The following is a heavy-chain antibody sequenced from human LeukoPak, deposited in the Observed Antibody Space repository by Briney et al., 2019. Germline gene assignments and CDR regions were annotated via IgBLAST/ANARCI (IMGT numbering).Heavy chain of an antibody. V-gene: IGHV4-59*08. CDR3: ARSSEYGDPFNY. J-gene: IGHJ4*02. Sequence: SSETLSLTCTVSGGSISSYYWSWIRQPPGKGLEWIGYIYYSGSTNYNPSLKSRVTISVDTSKNQFSLKLNPVTAADTAVYYCARSSEYGDPFNYWGQGTLVTVSS. CDR2: IYYSGST. D-gene: IGHD4-17*01. CDR1: GGSISSYY.